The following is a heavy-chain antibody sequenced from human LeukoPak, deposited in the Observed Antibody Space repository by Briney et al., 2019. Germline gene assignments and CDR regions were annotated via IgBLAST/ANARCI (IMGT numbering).Heavy chain of an antibody. Sequence: PGGSLRLSCAASGFTFSSYAMHWVRQAPGKGLEWVALISFDGRNRYYADSVKGRFTISRDNAKNSLYLQMNSLRAEDTAVYYCARVLSWGQGTLVTVSP. CDR2: ISFDGRNR. CDR3: ARVLS. CDR1: GFTFSSYA. V-gene: IGHV3-30*04. D-gene: IGHD2-15*01. J-gene: IGHJ4*02.